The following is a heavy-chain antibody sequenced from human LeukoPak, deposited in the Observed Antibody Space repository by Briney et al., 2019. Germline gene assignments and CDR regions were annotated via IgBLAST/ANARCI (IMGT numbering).Heavy chain of an antibody. CDR1: GFTFTSYA. Sequence: PGGSLRLSCAASGFTFTSYAMNWVRQAPGKGLEWVSGISGSGGSTYYADSVKGRFSISRDNSKNTLYLQLNGLRVEDTAEYYCAKAHGGSYHSGIDWGQGTLVIVSS. CDR3: AKAHGGSYHSGID. J-gene: IGHJ4*02. V-gene: IGHV3-23*01. D-gene: IGHD1-26*01. CDR2: ISGSGGST.